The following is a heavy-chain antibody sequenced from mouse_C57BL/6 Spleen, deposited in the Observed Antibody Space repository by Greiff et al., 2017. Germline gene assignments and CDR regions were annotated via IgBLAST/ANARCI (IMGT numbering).Heavy chain of an antibody. D-gene: IGHD2-4*01. V-gene: IGHV3-6*01. CDR2: ISYDGSN. Sequence: EVQLVESGPGLVKPSQSLSLTCSVTGFSITSGYYWNWIRQFPGNKLEWMGYISYDGSNNYNPSLKNRISITRNTSKNQFFLKLNSVTNEDTATYSCAREGLRRGWYFDVWGTGTTVTVSS. J-gene: IGHJ1*03. CDR3: AREGLRRGWYFDV. CDR1: GFSITSGYY.